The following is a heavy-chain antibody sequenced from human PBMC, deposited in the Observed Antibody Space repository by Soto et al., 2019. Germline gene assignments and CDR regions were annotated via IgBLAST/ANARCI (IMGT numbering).Heavy chain of an antibody. Sequence: QVHLQESGPGLVKPSETLSLTCTVSGGPTTGYYWGWIRQPPGKGLEWIGYIYYVGTTKYNPALRSRPTISLDTSKNQFSLTLTSVTAADTAIYFCGRRDISYGPLDFWGQGRLDVVSS. CDR1: GGPTTGYY. V-gene: IGHV4-59*08. CDR3: GRRDISYGPLDF. CDR2: IYYVGTT. D-gene: IGHD5-18*01. J-gene: IGHJ4*02.